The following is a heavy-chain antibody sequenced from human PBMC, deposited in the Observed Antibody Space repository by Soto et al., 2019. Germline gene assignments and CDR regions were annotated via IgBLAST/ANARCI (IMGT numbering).Heavy chain of an antibody. CDR3: ASGGYTYGFSAMDV. CDR1: GYTFSSSY. V-gene: IGHV1-46*01. D-gene: IGHD5-18*01. CDR2: INPSGFST. J-gene: IGHJ6*02. Sequence: QVQLVQSGAEVKKPGASVKISCKASGYTFSSSYIHWVRQAPGQGLEWMGLINPSGFSTDDAQTFRGGVTVTRATSTSTVYWELSRLRSEDTAVYYCASGGYTYGFSAMDVWGPGTTVAVSS.